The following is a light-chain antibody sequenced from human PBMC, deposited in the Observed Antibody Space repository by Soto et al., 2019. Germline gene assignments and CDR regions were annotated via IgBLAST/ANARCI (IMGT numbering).Light chain of an antibody. CDR1: QTILTY. V-gene: IGKV1-39*01. CDR3: QQSFSTTWT. Sequence: EMQKTQAPSALCTSVGDRVTITCRASQTILTYLNWYQQKPGQAPKLLIYAASSLQSGVPSRFSGGGSAPDFTLTICSLQPEDLATYYCQQSFSTTWTSGHGTKVEIK. CDR2: AAS. J-gene: IGKJ1*01.